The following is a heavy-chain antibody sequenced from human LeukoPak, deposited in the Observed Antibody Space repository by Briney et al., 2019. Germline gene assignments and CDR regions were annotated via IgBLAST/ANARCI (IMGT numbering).Heavy chain of an antibody. D-gene: IGHD2-2*02. CDR1: GFTFSSYG. Sequence: GRSPRLSCAASGFTFSSYGMHWVRQAPGKGLEWVAVISYDGSNKYYADSVKGRFTISRDNSKNTLYLQMNSLRADDTAVYYCARDPSVPAAIRVFDYYYMDVWGKGTTVTVSS. CDR2: ISYDGSNK. V-gene: IGHV3-30*03. J-gene: IGHJ6*03. CDR3: ARDPSVPAAIRVFDYYYMDV.